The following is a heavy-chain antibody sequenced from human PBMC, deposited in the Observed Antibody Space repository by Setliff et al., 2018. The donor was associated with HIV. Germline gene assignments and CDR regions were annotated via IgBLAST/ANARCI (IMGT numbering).Heavy chain of an antibody. D-gene: IGHD2-2*02. CDR3: ARYTSKLDWFDP. CDR2: IHYSGRT. CDR1: GDSITNDDYY. Sequence: SETLSLTCTVSGDSITNDDYYWGWIRQPPGKGLEWIAIIHYSGRTYYDPSLKSRVTIFVDTSKTQFYLKLRSVIASDTAVYYCARYTSKLDWFDPWGQGTLVTVSS. V-gene: IGHV4-39*01. J-gene: IGHJ5*02.